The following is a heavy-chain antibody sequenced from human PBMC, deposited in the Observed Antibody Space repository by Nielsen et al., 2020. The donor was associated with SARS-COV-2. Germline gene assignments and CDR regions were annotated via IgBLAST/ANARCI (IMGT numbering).Heavy chain of an antibody. Sequence: GGSLRLSCAASGFTFSSYGMHWVRQAPGKGLEWVAVIWYDGSNKYYADSAKGRFTIPRDNSKNTLYLQMNSLRAEDTAVYYCARGSYYYDSSGLDIWGQGTMVTVSS. CDR3: ARGSYYYDSSGLDI. J-gene: IGHJ3*02. CDR1: GFTFSSYG. CDR2: IWYDGSNK. V-gene: IGHV3-33*01. D-gene: IGHD3-22*01.